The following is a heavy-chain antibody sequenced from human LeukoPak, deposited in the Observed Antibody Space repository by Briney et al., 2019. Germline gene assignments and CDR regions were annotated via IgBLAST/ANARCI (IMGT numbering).Heavy chain of an antibody. CDR2: ISAYNGNT. V-gene: IGHV1-18*01. Sequence: ASVKVSCKASGYTFTSYGISWVRQAPGHGLEWMGWISAYNGNTNYAQKLQGRVTMTTDTSTSTAYMELRSLRSDDTAVYYCARGDGAVWWEPQDYWGQGTLVTVSS. CDR3: ARGDGAVWWEPQDY. D-gene: IGHD1-26*01. CDR1: GYTFTSYG. J-gene: IGHJ4*02.